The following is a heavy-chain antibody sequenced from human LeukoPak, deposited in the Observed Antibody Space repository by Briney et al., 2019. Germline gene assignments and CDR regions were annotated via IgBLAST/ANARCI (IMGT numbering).Heavy chain of an antibody. V-gene: IGHV3-48*01. Sequence: SGGSLRLSCAASGFTFSSYGMHWVRQAPGKGLEWVSYISGSSAAIYYADSVEGRFTISRDKAKNSLYLQMNSLRAEDTAVYYCARDPSRGYNYYSYMDVWGKGTTVTVSS. D-gene: IGHD6-13*01. CDR2: ISGSSAAI. CDR1: GFTFSSYG. J-gene: IGHJ6*03. CDR3: ARDPSRGYNYYSYMDV.